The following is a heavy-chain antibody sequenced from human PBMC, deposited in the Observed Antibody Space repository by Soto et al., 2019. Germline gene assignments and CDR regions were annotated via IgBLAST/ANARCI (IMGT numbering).Heavy chain of an antibody. CDR3: ARGLKNYYGVDV. J-gene: IGHJ6*02. D-gene: IGHD2-21*01. Sequence: EVQLLESGGGLVQPGGSLRLSCAASGFSFSTYWMHWVRQAPGKGLVWVSRIKGDGSTTTYADSVKGRFTISRDNAKNTLYLQMNSLGAEDTAVYYCARGLKNYYGVDVWGQGTTVTVSS. CDR1: GFSFSTYW. CDR2: IKGDGSTT. V-gene: IGHV3-74*02.